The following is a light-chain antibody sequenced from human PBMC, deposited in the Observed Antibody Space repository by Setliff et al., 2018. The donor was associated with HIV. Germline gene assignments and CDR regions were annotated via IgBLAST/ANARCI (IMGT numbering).Light chain of an antibody. CDR2: QAS. V-gene: IGLV2-23*01. J-gene: IGLJ1*01. CDR3: CSNTGSNTYV. Sequence: QSVLTQPASVSGSPGQSITISCTGTSGDVGRYNLVSWYQQQPGKPPKLMIYQASKRPSGVSNRLSGSKSGNTASLTISGLQAEDGADYYCCSNTGSNTYVFGTGTKVTVL. CDR1: SGDVGRYNL.